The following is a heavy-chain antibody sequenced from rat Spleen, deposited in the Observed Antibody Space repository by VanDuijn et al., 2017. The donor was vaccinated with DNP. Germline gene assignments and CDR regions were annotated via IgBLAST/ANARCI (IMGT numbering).Heavy chain of an antibody. J-gene: IGHJ4*01. CDR1: GYTITSGY. Sequence: EIQLQESGPGLVKPSQSLSLTCSVTGYTITSGYDWSWIRKFPGNKMEWMGYISYSGSTNYNPSLKSRISITRGTSKNQFFLQLNSVTTEDTATYFCARRTTDYAMDAWGQGTSVTVSP. D-gene: IGHD1-10*01. V-gene: IGHV3-4*01. CDR2: ISYSGST. CDR3: ARRTTDYAMDA.